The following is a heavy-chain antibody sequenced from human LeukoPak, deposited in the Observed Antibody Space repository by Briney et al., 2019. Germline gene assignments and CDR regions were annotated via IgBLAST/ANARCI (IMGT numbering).Heavy chain of an antibody. CDR2: ISSSSSYI. J-gene: IGHJ4*02. V-gene: IGHV3-21*06. CDR1: GFTFSSYS. Sequence: PGGSLRLSCAASGFTFSSYSMNWVRQAPGKGLEWVSSISSSSSYIYYADSMKGRLTISRDNAKNSLYLQMNSLRAEDTAVYYCARDWCSGWPLLDYWGQGTLVTVSS. CDR3: ARDWCSGWPLLDY. D-gene: IGHD6-19*01.